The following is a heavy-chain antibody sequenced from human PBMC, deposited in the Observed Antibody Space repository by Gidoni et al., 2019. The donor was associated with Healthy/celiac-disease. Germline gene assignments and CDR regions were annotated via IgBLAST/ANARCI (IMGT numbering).Heavy chain of an antibody. J-gene: IGHJ6*02. V-gene: IGHV4-39*07. CDR1: GGSISSSSYY. CDR3: AREQLVRYYYYGMDV. CDR2: IYYSGST. Sequence: QLQLQESGPGLVTPSETLSLTCTVSGGSISSSSYYWGWIRQPPGKGLEWIGSIYYSGSTYYNPSLKSRVTISVDTSKNQFSLKLSSVTAADTAVYYCAREQLVRYYYYGMDVWGQGTTVTVSS. D-gene: IGHD6-6*01.